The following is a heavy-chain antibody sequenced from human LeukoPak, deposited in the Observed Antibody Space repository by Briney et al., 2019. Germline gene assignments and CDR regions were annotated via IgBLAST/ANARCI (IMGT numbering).Heavy chain of an antibody. CDR3: AAVPNANAWCWDDAFDI. CDR2: IVVGSGNT. D-gene: IGHD4/OR15-4a*01. Sequence: GASVKVSCKASGFTFTTSAVQWVRQARGQRLEWIGRIVVGSGNTDHAQKFQGRLTITRDISTSTAYMELSSLTSDDTAVYYCAAVPNANAWCWDDAFDIWGQGTMVTVSS. J-gene: IGHJ3*02. V-gene: IGHV1-58*01. CDR1: GFTFTTSA.